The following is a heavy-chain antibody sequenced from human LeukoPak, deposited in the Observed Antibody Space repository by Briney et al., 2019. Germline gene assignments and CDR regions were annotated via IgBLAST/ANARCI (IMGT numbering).Heavy chain of an antibody. V-gene: IGHV3-48*01. CDR3: AKAPVTSCRGAYCYPFDY. Sequence: GGSLRLSCAASGFTFSSYSMNWVRQAPGKGLEWVSYISSSSSTIYYADSVKGRFTISRDNAKNSLYLQMNSLRAEDAAVYYCAKAPVTSCRGAYCYPFDYWGQGTLVTVSS. J-gene: IGHJ4*02. D-gene: IGHD2-21*01. CDR1: GFTFSSYS. CDR2: ISSSSSTI.